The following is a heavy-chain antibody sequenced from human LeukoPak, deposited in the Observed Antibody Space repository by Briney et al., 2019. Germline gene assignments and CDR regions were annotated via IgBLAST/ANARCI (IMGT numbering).Heavy chain of an antibody. CDR3: TRDPSTNYMLQPY. J-gene: IGHJ4*02. D-gene: IGHD1-7*01. Sequence: SETLSLTCTVSGGSISSSSYYWGWIRQPPGKGLEWIGSIYHSGSTYYNPSLKSRVTIAVETSKDQFSLKLSSVTAADTAVYYCTRDPSTNYMLQPYWGQGTLVTVSS. CDR2: IYHSGST. V-gene: IGHV4-39*07. CDR1: GGSISSSSYY.